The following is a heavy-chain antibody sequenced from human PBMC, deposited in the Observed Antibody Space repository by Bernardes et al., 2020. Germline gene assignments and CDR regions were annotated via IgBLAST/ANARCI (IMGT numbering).Heavy chain of an antibody. Sequence: SETLSLTCTVSGGSISSYYWRWIRQPPGKGLEWIGYIYYSGSTNYNPSLKSRVTISVDTSKNQFSLKLSSVTAADTAVYYCASLTNYYDSSGSTDAFDIWGQGTMVTVSS. CDR3: ASLTNYYDSSGSTDAFDI. D-gene: IGHD3-22*01. J-gene: IGHJ3*02. V-gene: IGHV4-59*01. CDR2: IYYSGST. CDR1: GGSISSYY.